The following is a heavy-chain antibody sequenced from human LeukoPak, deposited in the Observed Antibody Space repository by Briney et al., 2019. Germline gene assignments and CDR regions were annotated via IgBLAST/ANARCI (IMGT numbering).Heavy chain of an antibody. CDR3: ARGPAGYN. D-gene: IGHD1-1*01. J-gene: IGHJ4*02. Sequence: GSXRLSCAASGFTVSSNHMSWVRQAPGKGLEWVSVIYSGGSTDYADSVKGRFTISRDNLKNTLYLQMNSLRAEDTAVYYCARGPAGYNWGQGTLVTFSS. CDR2: IYSGGST. V-gene: IGHV3-53*01. CDR1: GFTVSSNH.